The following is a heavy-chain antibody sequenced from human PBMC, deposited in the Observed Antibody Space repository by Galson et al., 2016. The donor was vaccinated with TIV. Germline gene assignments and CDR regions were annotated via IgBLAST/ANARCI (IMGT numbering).Heavy chain of an antibody. Sequence: SLRLSCAASGISVNNDWMHWVRQSPEKGLVWVAHIDTDGTPTYYADSVKGRFSISRDNAKNTVYLQMNNLIADDTAVYYCVRDRLGWHWGQGTLVTVSS. J-gene: IGHJ1*01. CDR1: GISVNNDW. CDR3: VRDRLGWH. CDR2: IDTDGTPT. V-gene: IGHV3-74*01. D-gene: IGHD3-16*01.